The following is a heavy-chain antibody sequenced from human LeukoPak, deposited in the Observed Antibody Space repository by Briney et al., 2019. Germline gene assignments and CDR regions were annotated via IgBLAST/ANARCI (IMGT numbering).Heavy chain of an antibody. Sequence: ASVKVSCKASGFTFTSSAVQWVRQARGQRLEWIGWIVVGSGNTNYAQKFQERVTITGDTSASTAYMELSSLRSEDTAVYYCATRLSGSYDYWGQGTLVTVSS. CDR3: ATRLSGSYDY. D-gene: IGHD1-26*01. J-gene: IGHJ4*02. V-gene: IGHV1-58*01. CDR2: IVVGSGNT. CDR1: GFTFTSSA.